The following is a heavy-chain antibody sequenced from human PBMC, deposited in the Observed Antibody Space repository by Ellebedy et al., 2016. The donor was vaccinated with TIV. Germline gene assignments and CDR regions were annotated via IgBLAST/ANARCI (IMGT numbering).Heavy chain of an antibody. Sequence: GESLKISXAASGFTFSAYYMTWIRQPPGQRLEWISYIGFTESTKYYADSVRGRFTISRDDAKNSLYLEINSLRAEDSAVYYCARENFYGMDVWGQGTTVTVSS. J-gene: IGHJ6*02. CDR1: GFTFSAYY. V-gene: IGHV3-11*04. CDR2: IGFTESTK. CDR3: ARENFYGMDV.